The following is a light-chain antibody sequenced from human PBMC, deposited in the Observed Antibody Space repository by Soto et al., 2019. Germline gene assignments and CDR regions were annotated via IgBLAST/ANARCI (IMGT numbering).Light chain of an antibody. J-gene: IGLJ3*02. CDR1: SSNIGNNY. Sequence: QSVLTQPPSVSAAPGQKVTISCSGSSSNIGNNYVSWYQQLPGTAPKLLIYENNKRPSAIPDRFSASKSAASTTLGATGLQTGDEADYYCGTWDSSLSAGVFGGGTKLTVL. V-gene: IGLV1-51*02. CDR3: GTWDSSLSAGV. CDR2: ENN.